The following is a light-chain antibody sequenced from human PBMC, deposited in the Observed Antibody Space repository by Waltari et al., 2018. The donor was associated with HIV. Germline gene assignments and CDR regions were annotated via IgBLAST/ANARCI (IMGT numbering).Light chain of an antibody. CDR1: INDVGGYKY. CDR2: QVT. V-gene: IGLV2-14*01. Sequence: QSALTQPASVSGSPGQSITISCTGTINDVGGYKYVSWYQHRPGKAPKLIIYQVTNRPSGVSDRFSGSKSGNTASLTISGLQAEDEADYYCSSFTISSTRDFGTGTKVTVI. J-gene: IGLJ1*01. CDR3: SSFTISSTRD.